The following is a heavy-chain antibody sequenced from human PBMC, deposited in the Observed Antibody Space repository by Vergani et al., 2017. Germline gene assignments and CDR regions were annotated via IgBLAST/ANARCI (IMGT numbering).Heavy chain of an antibody. V-gene: IGHV3-30*09. CDR2: ISHDGSQK. D-gene: IGHD1-1*01. Sequence: QVQLVESGGGVVQPGTSLRLSCVVSGFALNRHAMHWLRQAPGKGLEWVAFISHDGSQKSIADSVKGRFAISRDNSRNALYLQVASLRPEDTAMYYCARPGYDWNSAYAFHLWGQGTMVTVSS. J-gene: IGHJ3*01. CDR1: GFALNRHA. CDR3: ARPGYDWNSAYAFHL.